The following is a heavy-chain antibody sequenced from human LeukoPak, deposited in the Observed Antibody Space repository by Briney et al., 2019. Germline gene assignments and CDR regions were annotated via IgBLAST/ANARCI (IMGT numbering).Heavy chain of an antibody. D-gene: IGHD6-6*01. CDR2: IIPILGIA. CDR3: ARSSIAARQVDY. Sequence: SVKVSCKTSGGTFLSHTFSWVRQAPGQGLEWMGRIIPILGIANYAQKFQGRVTITADKSTSTAYMELSSLRSEDTAVYYCARSSIAARQVDYWGQGTQVTVSS. J-gene: IGHJ4*02. CDR1: GGTFLSHT. V-gene: IGHV1-69*02.